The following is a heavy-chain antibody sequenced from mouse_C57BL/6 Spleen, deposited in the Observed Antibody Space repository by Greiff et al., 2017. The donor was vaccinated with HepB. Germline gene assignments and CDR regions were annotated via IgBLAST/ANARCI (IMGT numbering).Heavy chain of an antibody. V-gene: IGHV1-76*01. CDR3: ARQYPNSAWFAY. J-gene: IGHJ3*01. CDR1: GYTFTDYY. D-gene: IGHD4-1*01. Sequence: VQLQQSGAELVRPGASVKLSCKASGYTFTDYYINWVKQRPGQGLEWIARIYPGSGNTYYNEKFKGKATLTADKSSSTAYMQLSSLTSEDSAVYFCARQYPNSAWFAYWGQGTLVTVSA. CDR2: IYPGSGNT.